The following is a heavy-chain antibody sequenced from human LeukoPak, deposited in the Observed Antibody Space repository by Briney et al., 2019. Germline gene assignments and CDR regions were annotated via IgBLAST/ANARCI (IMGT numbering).Heavy chain of an antibody. D-gene: IGHD4-17*01. CDR2: VDTSGSST. J-gene: IGHJ2*01. V-gene: IGHV3-23*05. CDR3: ARETHYGETRYWYFDL. CDR1: GFTFSSYA. Sequence: PGGSLRPSCAASGFTFSSYAMSWVRQAPGKGLEWVSAVDTSGSSTYYADSVRGRFSISRDNSKNILFLQTNSLRAEDTAIYYCARETHYGETRYWYFDLWGRGTLVTVSS.